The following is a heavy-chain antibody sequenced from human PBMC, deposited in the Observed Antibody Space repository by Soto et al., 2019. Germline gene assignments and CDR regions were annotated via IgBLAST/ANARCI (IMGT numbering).Heavy chain of an antibody. CDR2: LSSSGRT. D-gene: IGHD6-19*01. Sequence: PSETLSLTCTVSGGSISSRDYYWGWIRQSPGTGLEWIGSLSSSGRTYYNPSLKSRVTISVDTSKSQFSLTLRSVTAADTAVYFCARRQAVASNYFDHWGRGTLVTVSS. CDR1: GGSISSRDYY. CDR3: ARRQAVASNYFDH. V-gene: IGHV4-39*01. J-gene: IGHJ4*02.